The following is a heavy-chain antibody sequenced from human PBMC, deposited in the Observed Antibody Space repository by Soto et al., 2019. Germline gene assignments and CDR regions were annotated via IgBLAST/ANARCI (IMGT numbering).Heavy chain of an antibody. J-gene: IGHJ4*02. CDR2: IKSKTDGGTT. D-gene: IGHD6-25*01. CDR1: GFTFSNAW. V-gene: IGHV3-15*01. Sequence: EVQLVESGGGLVKPGGSLRLSCAASGFTFSNAWMNWVRQAPGKGLEWVGRIKSKTDGGTTDYAAPVKGRFTISRDDSDNTLYRQMNSLKTEDTAVYYCTTDRFRLSRLQFSGYWGQGTLVTVSS. CDR3: TTDRFRLSRLQFSGY.